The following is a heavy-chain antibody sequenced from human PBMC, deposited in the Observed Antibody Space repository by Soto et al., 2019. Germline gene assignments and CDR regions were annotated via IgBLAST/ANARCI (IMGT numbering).Heavy chain of an antibody. CDR2: IWFDGSNK. Sequence: GGSLRLSCAASGFNFDGWGMHWVRQAPGKGLDWVAIIWFDGSNKYYADSVKGRFTISRDNAKNSLYLQMNSLRAEDTAVYYVVRESIPLHQQRVPYYGMDVWAQGTTVTVSS. V-gene: IGHV3-33*01. J-gene: IGHJ6*02. D-gene: IGHD6-13*01. CDR3: VRESIPLHQQRVPYYGMDV. CDR1: GFNFDGWG.